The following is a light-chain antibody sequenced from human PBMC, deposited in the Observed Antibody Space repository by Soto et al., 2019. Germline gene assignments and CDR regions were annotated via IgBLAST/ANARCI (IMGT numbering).Light chain of an antibody. CDR2: DVS. CDR1: SSDVGGYNY. Sequence: QSALTQPPSASGSPGQSVTISCIGTSSDVGGYNYVSWYQQHPGKAPKLMIYDVSKRPSGVPDRFSGSKSGNTASLTVSGLQAEDEADYYCCSYAASNKLGVFGGGTKLTVL. CDR3: CSYAASNKLGV. J-gene: IGLJ2*01. V-gene: IGLV2-8*01.